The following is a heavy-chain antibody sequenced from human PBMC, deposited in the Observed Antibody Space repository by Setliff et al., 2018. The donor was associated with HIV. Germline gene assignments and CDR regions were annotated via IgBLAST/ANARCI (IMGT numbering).Heavy chain of an antibody. CDR2: INPNSGGT. CDR3: ARDQGRVVPAAINWFDP. Sequence: SVKVSCKASGYTFTGYYMHWVRQAPGQGLEWMGWINPNSGGTNYAQKFQGRVTMTRDTSISTAYMELSRLRSDDTAVYYCARDQGRVVPAAINWFDPWGQGTLVTVSS. V-gene: IGHV1-2*02. CDR1: GYTFTGYY. D-gene: IGHD2-2*01. J-gene: IGHJ5*02.